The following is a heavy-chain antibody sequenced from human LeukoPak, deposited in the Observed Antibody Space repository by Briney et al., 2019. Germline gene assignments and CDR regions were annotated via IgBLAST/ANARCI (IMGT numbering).Heavy chain of an antibody. CDR2: IIPIFGTA. CDR1: GGTFSSYA. V-gene: IGHV1-69*06. D-gene: IGHD1-1*01. J-gene: IGHJ6*03. CDR3: ARGNDAYYYYYYMDV. Sequence: SVKVSCKASGGTFSSYAISWVRQAPGQGLEWMGGIIPIFGTANYAQKFQGRVTITADKSTSTAYMELSSLRSEDTAVYYCARGNDAYYYYYYMDVWGKGTTVTVSS.